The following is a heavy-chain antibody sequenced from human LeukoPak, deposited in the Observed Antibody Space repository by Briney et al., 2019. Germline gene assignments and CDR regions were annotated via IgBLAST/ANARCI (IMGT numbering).Heavy chain of an antibody. V-gene: IGHV4-59*01. CDR1: GGSISSYY. CDR3: ARESNMLYFDY. Sequence: PSETLSLTCTVSGGSISSYYWSWIRQPPGKGLEWIGYIYYSGSTNYNPSLKSRVTISVDTSKNQFSLKLSSVTAADTAVYYCARESNMLYFDYWGQGTLVTVSS. D-gene: IGHD2-8*01. J-gene: IGHJ4*02. CDR2: IYYSGST.